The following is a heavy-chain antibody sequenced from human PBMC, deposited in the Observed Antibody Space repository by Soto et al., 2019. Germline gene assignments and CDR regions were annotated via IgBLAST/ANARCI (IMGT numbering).Heavy chain of an antibody. CDR2: IYYSGST. CDR1: GGSISSSSYY. CDR3: ARHLVGATPLPWFDP. Sequence: QLQLQESGPGLVKPSETLSLTCTVSGGSISSSSYYWGWIRQPPGKGLEWIGSIYYSGSTYYNPSLKSRVTISVDTSKNQFSLKLSSVTAADTAVYYCARHLVGATPLPWFDPWGQGTLVTVSS. D-gene: IGHD1-26*01. V-gene: IGHV4-39*01. J-gene: IGHJ5*02.